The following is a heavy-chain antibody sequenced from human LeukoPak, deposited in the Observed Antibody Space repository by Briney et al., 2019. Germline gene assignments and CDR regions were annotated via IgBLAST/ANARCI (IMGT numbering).Heavy chain of an antibody. CDR2: ISSSGSTT. D-gene: IGHD1-14*01. V-gene: IGHV3-48*03. Sequence: PGGSLRLSCVVSGSTFSSYAMSWVRQAPGKGLEGVSYISSSGSTTYYADSMKGGFTISRDNAKTSLYLQMNSLRAEDTAVYYCARSPAGANYYLDVWGKGTTVTISS. J-gene: IGHJ6*03. CDR3: ARSPAGANYYLDV. CDR1: GSTFSSYA.